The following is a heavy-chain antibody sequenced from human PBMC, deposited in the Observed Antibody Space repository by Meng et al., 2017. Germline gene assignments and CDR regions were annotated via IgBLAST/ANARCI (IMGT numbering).Heavy chain of an antibody. CDR3: ATGAAAADH. J-gene: IGHJ4*02. CDR1: GFRVTDAW. CDR2: INSNSDGGTT. V-gene: IGHV3-15*01. Sequence: GRQVGAGGGLVKPGGALRLSCVASGFRVTDAWMSWVRQAPGKGLEWVGRINSNSDGGTTDYAAPVKGRFTISRDDSKNTLYLQMNSLITEDTAVYFCATGAAAADHWGQGTLVTVSS. D-gene: IGHD6-13*01.